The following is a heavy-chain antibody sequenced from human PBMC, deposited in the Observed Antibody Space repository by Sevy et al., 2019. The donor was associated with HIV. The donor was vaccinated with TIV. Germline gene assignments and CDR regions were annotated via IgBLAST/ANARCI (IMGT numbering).Heavy chain of an antibody. CDR2: ISAYNGNT. CDR3: ARDRGHCSSTSCPYYYYYGMDV. V-gene: IGHV1-18*01. CDR1: GYTFTSYG. J-gene: IGHJ6*02. D-gene: IGHD2-2*01. Sequence: ASVKVSCKASGYTFTSYGISWVRQAPGQGLEWMGWISAYNGNTNYAQKLQGRVTMTPDTSTSTAYMELRSLRSDDTAVYYCARDRGHCSSTSCPYYYYYGMDVWGQGTTVTVSS.